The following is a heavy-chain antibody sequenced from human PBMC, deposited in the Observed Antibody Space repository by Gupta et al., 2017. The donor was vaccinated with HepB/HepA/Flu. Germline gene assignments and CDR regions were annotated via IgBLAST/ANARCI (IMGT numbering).Heavy chain of an antibody. CDR2: ISWNSGSI. Sequence: QAPGKGLEWVSGISWNSGSIGYADSVKGRFTISRDNAKNSLYLQMNSLRAEDTALYYCAKDVIESGVTPVMDVWGQGTTVTVSS. D-gene: IGHD3-16*02. CDR3: AKDVIESGVTPVMDV. J-gene: IGHJ6*02. V-gene: IGHV3-9*01.